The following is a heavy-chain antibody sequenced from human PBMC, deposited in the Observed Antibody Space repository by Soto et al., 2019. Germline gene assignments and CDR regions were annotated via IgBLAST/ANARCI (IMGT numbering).Heavy chain of an antibody. CDR1: GGSISSYY. J-gene: IGHJ3*02. Sequence: QVQLQESGPGLVKPSETLSLTCTVSGGSISSYYWSWIRQPPGKGLEWIGYIYHSGSTNYNPSLKSRVTISVDTSKNQFSLKLSSVTAADTAVYYCARDVEFGSGDAFDIWGQGTMVTVSS. CDR2: IYHSGST. V-gene: IGHV4-59*01. D-gene: IGHD3-10*01. CDR3: ARDVEFGSGDAFDI.